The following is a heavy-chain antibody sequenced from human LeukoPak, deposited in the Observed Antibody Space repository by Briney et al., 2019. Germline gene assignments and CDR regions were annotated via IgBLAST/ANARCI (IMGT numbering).Heavy chain of an antibody. Sequence: SETLSLTCAVYGGSFSGYYWSWIRQPPGKGLEWIGGINHSGSTNYNPSLKSRVTISVDTSKNQFSLKLSSVTAADTAVYYCARGGRFLELDYWGQGTLVTVSS. V-gene: IGHV4-34*01. J-gene: IGHJ4*02. CDR1: GGSFSGYY. CDR3: ARGGRFLELDY. CDR2: INHSGST. D-gene: IGHD3-3*01.